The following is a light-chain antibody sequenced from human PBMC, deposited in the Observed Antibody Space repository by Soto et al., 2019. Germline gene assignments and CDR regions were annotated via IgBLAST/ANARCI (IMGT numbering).Light chain of an antibody. CDR3: QQSHSTPPYT. J-gene: IGKJ2*01. V-gene: IGKV1-39*01. CDR1: QSISSY. CDR2: AAS. Sequence: DIQMTQSRSSLSASVGDRVTITCRASQSISSYLNWYQQKPGKAPKLLIYAASSLQSGVPSRFSGSGSGTDFTLTISSLQPEDFATYYCQQSHSTPPYTFGQGTKVDIK.